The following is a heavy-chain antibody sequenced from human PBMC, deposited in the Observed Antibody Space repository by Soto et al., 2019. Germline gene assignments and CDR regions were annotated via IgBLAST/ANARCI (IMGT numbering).Heavy chain of an antibody. CDR1: GGSISSYY. CDR3: AREGAKDPYYGMDV. V-gene: IGHV4-59*01. Sequence: ETLSLTCTVSGGSISSYYWSWIRQPPGKGLEWIGYIYYSGSTNYNPSLKSRVTISVDTSKNQFSLKLSSVTAADTAVYYCAREGAKDPYYGMDVWGQGTTVTVSS. J-gene: IGHJ6*02. CDR2: IYYSGST.